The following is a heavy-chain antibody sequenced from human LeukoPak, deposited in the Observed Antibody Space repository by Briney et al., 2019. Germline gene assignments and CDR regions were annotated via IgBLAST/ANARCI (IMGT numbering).Heavy chain of an antibody. J-gene: IGHJ4*02. V-gene: IGHV1-18*04. CDR1: GYTFTNYH. CDR3: ARVIAVAGLGYFDY. CDR2: ISTYNGNT. Sequence: ASVKVSCKASGYTFTNYHISWVRQAPGQGLEWMGWISTYNGNTNYAQNLQGRVTMTTDTSTSTAYMELRSLRSDDTAVYYCARVIAVAGLGYFDYWGQGTLVTVSS. D-gene: IGHD6-19*01.